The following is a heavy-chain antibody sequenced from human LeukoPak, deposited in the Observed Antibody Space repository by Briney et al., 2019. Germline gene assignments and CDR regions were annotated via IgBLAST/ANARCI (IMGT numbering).Heavy chain of an antibody. CDR3: TAASPPKSNTDIVVVPAAMPDY. Sequence: SVKVSCKASGGTCSSYAISWVRQAPGQGLEWMGGIIPIFGTANYAQKFQGRVTITADESTSTAYMELSSLRSEDTAVYYCTAASPPKSNTDIVVVPAAMPDYWGQGTLVTVSS. CDR1: GGTCSSYA. J-gene: IGHJ4*02. V-gene: IGHV1-69*01. CDR2: IIPIFGTA. D-gene: IGHD2-2*01.